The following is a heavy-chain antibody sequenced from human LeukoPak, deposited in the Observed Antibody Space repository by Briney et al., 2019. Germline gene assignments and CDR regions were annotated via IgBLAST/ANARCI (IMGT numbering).Heavy chain of an antibody. J-gene: IGHJ4*02. D-gene: IGHD4-23*01. Sequence: GGPLRLSCAASGFTVSRNYMNWVRQAPGKGLEWVSLLSSTGNTSYADSVKGRFTISRDNSKNTLYLQMNSLRAGDTAVYSCATARRSTVVTLFDYWGQGTLVTVSS. CDR1: GFTVSRNY. CDR3: ATARRSTVVTLFDY. V-gene: IGHV3-53*01. CDR2: LSSTGNT.